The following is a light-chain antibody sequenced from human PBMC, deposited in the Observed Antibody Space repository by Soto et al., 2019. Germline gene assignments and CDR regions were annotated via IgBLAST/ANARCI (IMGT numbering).Light chain of an antibody. J-gene: IGKJ1*01. CDR2: KAS. Sequence: DIPLTQSPSTLSASVGDRVTITCRASQSISSWLAWYQQKPGKAPKLLIYKASTLESGVPSRFSGSGSGTEFTLTISSLQPDDFATYYCQHWVDYMWTVGQGTKVEIK. CDR3: QHWVDYMWT. V-gene: IGKV1-5*03. CDR1: QSISSW.